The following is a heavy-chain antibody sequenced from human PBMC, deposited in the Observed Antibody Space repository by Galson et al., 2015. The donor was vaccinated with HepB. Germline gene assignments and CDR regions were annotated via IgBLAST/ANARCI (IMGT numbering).Heavy chain of an antibody. CDR1: GGSIRSSNYY. J-gene: IGHJ4*02. CDR2: VYYSGSP. CDR3: ARLLHDSRGYYYFDY. Sequence: TLSLTCTVSGGSIRSSNYYWGWIRQPPGKGLEWIGSVYYSGSPYDNPSLKSRVTVSIDTSKNQFSLKLTSVTAADTAVYYCARLLHDSRGYYYFDYWGQGTLVTVSS. V-gene: IGHV4-39*01. D-gene: IGHD3-22*01.